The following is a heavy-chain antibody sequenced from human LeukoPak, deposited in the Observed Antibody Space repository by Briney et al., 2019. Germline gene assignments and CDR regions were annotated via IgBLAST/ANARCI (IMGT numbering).Heavy chain of an antibody. J-gene: IGHJ3*02. CDR2: IYYSGST. V-gene: IGHV4-39*01. CDR1: GGSISSSSYY. Sequence: PSETLSLTCTVSGGSISSSSYYWGWIRQPPGKGLEWIGSIYYSGSTYYNPSLKSRVTISADTAKNQFSLKLSSVTAADTAVYYCARPYRIRTAFDIWGQGTMVTVSS. D-gene: IGHD3-16*02. CDR3: ARPYRIRTAFDI.